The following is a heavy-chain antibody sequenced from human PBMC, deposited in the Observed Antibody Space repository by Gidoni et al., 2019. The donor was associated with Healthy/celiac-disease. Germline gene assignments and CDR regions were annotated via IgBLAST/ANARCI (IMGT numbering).Heavy chain of an antibody. Sequence: EVQLLESGGGLVQPGGSLSLSCAASGFTFSSYAMSWVRQAPGKGLEWVSAISGSGGSTYYADSVKGRFTISRDNSKNTLYLQMNSLSAEDTAVYYCAANIPPLWGRDYWGQGTLVTVSS. CDR1: GFTFSSYA. D-gene: IGHD3-16*01. CDR3: AANIPPLWGRDY. CDR2: ISGSGGST. V-gene: IGHV3-23*01. J-gene: IGHJ4*02.